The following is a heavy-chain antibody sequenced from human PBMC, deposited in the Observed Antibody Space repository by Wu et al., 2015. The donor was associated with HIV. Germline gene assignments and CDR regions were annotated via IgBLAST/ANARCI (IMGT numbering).Heavy chain of an antibody. V-gene: IGHV1-2*02. CDR2: INPNSGGT. CDR1: GYRFTDYY. D-gene: IGHD2-15*01. J-gene: IGHJ4*02. Sequence: QVQLVQSGAEVKKPGASVKVACKASGYRFTDYYIHWLRQAPGQGLEWMGWINPNSGGTNYAQKFQDRVTLTRDTSTTTVHMDLTRLNHDDTAVYYCARDPPTRNWGQGTLVTVSS. CDR3: ARDPPTRN.